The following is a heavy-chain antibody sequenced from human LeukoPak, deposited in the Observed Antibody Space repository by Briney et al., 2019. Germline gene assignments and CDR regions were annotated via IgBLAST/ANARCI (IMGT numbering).Heavy chain of an antibody. V-gene: IGHV1-18*01. CDR3: ARGSRDSYYYYYGMDV. D-gene: IGHD2-21*01. CDR1: GYTFTSYG. J-gene: IGHJ6*02. CDR2: ISAYNGNT. Sequence: GASVTVSCKASGYTFTSYGISWVRQAPGQGLEWMGWISAYNGNTNYAQKLQGRVTMTTDTSTSTAYMELRSLRSDDTAVYYCARGSRDSYYYYYGMDVWGQGTTVTVSS.